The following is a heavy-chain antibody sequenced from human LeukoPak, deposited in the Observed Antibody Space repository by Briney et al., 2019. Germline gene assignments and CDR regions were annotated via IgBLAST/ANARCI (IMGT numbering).Heavy chain of an antibody. CDR2: INHSGST. Sequence: KPSETLSLTCAVYGGSFSGYYWSWIRQPPGKGLEWIGEINHSGSTNYNPSLKSRVTISVDTSKNQFSLKLSSVTAADTAVYYCARGRAMIVVVSPPRYYYMDVWSKGTTVTVSS. D-gene: IGHD3-22*01. CDR1: GGSFSGYY. CDR3: ARGRAMIVVVSPPRYYYMDV. J-gene: IGHJ6*03. V-gene: IGHV4-34*01.